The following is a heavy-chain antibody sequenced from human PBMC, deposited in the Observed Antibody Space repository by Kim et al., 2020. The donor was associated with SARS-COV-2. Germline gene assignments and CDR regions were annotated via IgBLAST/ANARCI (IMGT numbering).Heavy chain of an antibody. Sequence: GESLKISCKGSGYSFTSYWISWVRQMPGKGLEWMGRIDPSDSYTNYSPSFQGHVTISADKSISTAYLQWSSLKASDTAMYYCARHINGGATSGSFHIAAADYGFDYWGQGTLVTVSS. CDR3: ARHINGGATSGSFHIAAADYGFDY. CDR2: IDPSDSYT. J-gene: IGHJ4*02. V-gene: IGHV5-10-1*01. CDR1: GYSFTSYW. D-gene: IGHD6-13*01.